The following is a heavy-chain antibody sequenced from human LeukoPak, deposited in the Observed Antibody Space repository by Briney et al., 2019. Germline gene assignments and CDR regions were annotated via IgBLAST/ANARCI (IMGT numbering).Heavy chain of an antibody. Sequence: SETLSLTCTVSGGSISSSSYYWGWIRQPPGKGLEWIGSIYYSGSTYYNPSLKSRVTISVDTSKNQFSLKLSSVTAADTAVYYCARYYGSGSYYYVALPYFDYWGQGTLVTVSS. CDR1: GGSISSSSYY. V-gene: IGHV4-39*01. D-gene: IGHD3-10*01. CDR2: IYYSGST. J-gene: IGHJ4*02. CDR3: ARYYGSGSYYYVALPYFDY.